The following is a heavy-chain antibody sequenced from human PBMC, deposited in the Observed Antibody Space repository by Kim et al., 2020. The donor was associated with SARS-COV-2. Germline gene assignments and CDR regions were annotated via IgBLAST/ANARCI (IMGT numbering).Heavy chain of an antibody. Sequence: GGSLRLSCAASGFTFSSYGMHWVRQAPGKGLEWVAVMSYDGSNKYYADSVKGRFTISRDNSKNTLYLQMNSLRAEDTAVYYCAKDLDTMIVVVITTGIVDYWGQGTLVTVSS. CDR2: MSYDGSNK. D-gene: IGHD3-22*01. CDR1: GFTFSSYG. J-gene: IGHJ4*02. V-gene: IGHV3-30*18. CDR3: AKDLDTMIVVVITTGIVDY.